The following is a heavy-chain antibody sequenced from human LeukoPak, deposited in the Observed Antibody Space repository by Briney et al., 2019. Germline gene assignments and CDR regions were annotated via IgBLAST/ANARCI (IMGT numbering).Heavy chain of an antibody. Sequence: GGSLGLSCVASGFTFSIYTMTWFRQAPGKGLEWVSSISGSGDTTYFADSVRGRFTLSRDNSRSTLFLQMDSLRVDDTAVYYCAKAKGGLWGQGTLVTVSS. J-gene: IGHJ4*02. V-gene: IGHV3-23*01. CDR3: AKAKGGL. CDR1: GFTFSIYT. CDR2: ISGSGDTT. D-gene: IGHD2-15*01.